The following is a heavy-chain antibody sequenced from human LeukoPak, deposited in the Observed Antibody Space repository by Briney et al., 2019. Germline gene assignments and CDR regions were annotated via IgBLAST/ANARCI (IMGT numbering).Heavy chain of an antibody. CDR1: GGSISSGDYY. V-gene: IGHV4-61*08. CDR3: ARADIVVVVAAKHYYFDY. D-gene: IGHD2-15*01. Sequence: SETLSLTCTVSGGSISSGDYYWSWIRQPPGKGLEWIGYIYYSGSTNYNPSLKSRVTISVDTSKNQFSLKLSSVTAADTAVYYCARADIVVVVAAKHYYFDYWGQGTLVTVSS. J-gene: IGHJ4*02. CDR2: IYYSGST.